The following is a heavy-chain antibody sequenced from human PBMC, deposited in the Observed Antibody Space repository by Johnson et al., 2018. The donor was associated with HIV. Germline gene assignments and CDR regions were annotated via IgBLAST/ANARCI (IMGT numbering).Heavy chain of an antibody. CDR3: AREGGDGFLEWLYTFDI. CDR2: ISYDGSNK. CDR1: GFIFSDYS. V-gene: IGHV3-30-3*01. D-gene: IGHD3-3*01. J-gene: IGHJ3*02. Sequence: QVQLVESGGDLVKPGGSLRLSCAASGFIFSDYSMSWVRQAPGKGLKWVAVISYDGSNKYYADSVKGRFTISRDNSKNTLYLQMNSLETEDTAMYYGAREGGDGFLEWLYTFDIWGQGTMVTVSS.